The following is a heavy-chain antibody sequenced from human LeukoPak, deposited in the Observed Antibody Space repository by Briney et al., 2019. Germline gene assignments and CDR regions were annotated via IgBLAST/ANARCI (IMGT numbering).Heavy chain of an antibody. V-gene: IGHV3-11*04. CDR1: GFTFRDYY. D-gene: IGHD2-2*01. Sequence: GGSLRLSCAASGFTFRDYYMNWIRQAPGKGLELVSYISTSGSTIYYADSVKGRFTISRDNAKNSLYLQMNSLRAEDTAVYYCARDLREDIVVVPAAMSSSWFDPWGQGTLVTVSS. CDR2: ISTSGSTI. CDR3: ARDLREDIVVVPAAMSSSWFDP. J-gene: IGHJ5*02.